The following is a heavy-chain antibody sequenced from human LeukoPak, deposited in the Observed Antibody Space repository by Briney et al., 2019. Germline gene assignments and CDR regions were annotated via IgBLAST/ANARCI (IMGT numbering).Heavy chain of an antibody. CDR3: AKGREYSSGWDH. J-gene: IGHJ4*02. CDR2: ISGSGGST. CDR1: GFTFSSYA. V-gene: IGHV3-23*01. D-gene: IGHD6-19*01. Sequence: GGSLRLSCAASGFTFSSYAMHWVRQAPGKGLEWVSAISGSGGSTYYADSVKCRFTISRDNSKNTLYLQMNSLRAEDTAVYYCAKGREYSSGWDHWGQGTLVTVSS.